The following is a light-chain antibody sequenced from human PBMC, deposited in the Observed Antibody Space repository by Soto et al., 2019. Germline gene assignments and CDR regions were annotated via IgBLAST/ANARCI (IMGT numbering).Light chain of an antibody. Sequence: DIQMTQSPSTLSGSVGDRVTITCRASQTISSWLAWYQQKPGKAPKLLIYKASTLKSGVPGRFSGSGSGTEFTLTISSLQSEDFAVYFCQQYNNWPPWTFGQGTKVDI. CDR3: QQYNNWPPWT. CDR1: QTISSW. CDR2: KAS. J-gene: IGKJ1*01. V-gene: IGKV1-5*03.